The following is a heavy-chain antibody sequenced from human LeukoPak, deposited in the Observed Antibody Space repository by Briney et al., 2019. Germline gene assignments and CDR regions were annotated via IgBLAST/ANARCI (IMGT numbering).Heavy chain of an antibody. D-gene: IGHD1-26*01. J-gene: IGHJ4*02. CDR1: GFTFSSYW. Sequence: GGSLRLSCAASGFTFSSYWMIWVRQAPGKGLEWVANIRQDGSEKYYVASVRGRFTISRDNAKNSLYLQMNSLRAEDTAVYYCARDIVGATSGLFDYWGQGTLVTVSS. V-gene: IGHV3-7*01. CDR2: IRQDGSEK. CDR3: ARDIVGATSGLFDY.